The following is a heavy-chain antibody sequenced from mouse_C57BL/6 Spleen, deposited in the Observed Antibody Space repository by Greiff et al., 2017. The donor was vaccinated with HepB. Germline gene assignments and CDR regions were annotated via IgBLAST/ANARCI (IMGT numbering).Heavy chain of an antibody. J-gene: IGHJ4*01. CDR3: ATTYYYGSSGDMDY. V-gene: IGHV2-6*01. CDR1: GFSLTSYG. Sequence: QVQLQQSGPGLVAPSQCLSITCTVSGFSLTSYGVDWVRQSPGKGLEWLGLIWGVGSTNYNSALKSRLSISKNNSKTQIFLKMNSLQTDDTAMYYCATTYYYGSSGDMDYWGKGTTVTVSS. CDR2: IWGVGST. D-gene: IGHD1-1*01.